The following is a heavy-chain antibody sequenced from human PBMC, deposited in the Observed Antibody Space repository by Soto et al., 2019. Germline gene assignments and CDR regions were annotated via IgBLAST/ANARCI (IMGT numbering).Heavy chain of an antibody. J-gene: IGHJ4*02. CDR1: GFTFSSYG. D-gene: IGHD3-3*01. Sequence: QVQLGESGGGVVKPGRSLRLSCAASGFTFSSYGMHWVRQAPGKGLEWVAVISYDGSNKYYADSVKGRFTISRDNSKKTLYLQMNSLRAEDTAVYYCAKGEDYDFWSGREFDYWGQGTLVTVSS. CDR3: AKGEDYDFWSGREFDY. V-gene: IGHV3-30*18. CDR2: ISYDGSNK.